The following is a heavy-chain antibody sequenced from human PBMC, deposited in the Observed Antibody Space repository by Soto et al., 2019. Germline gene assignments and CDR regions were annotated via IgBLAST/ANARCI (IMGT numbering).Heavy chain of an antibody. CDR1: GGTFGSAG. Sequence: GGSLRLSCAASGGTFGSAGRSWVRQAPGKGLEWVSAISGSGGSTYYADSVKGRFTISRDNSKNTLYLQMNSLRAEDTAVYYCAKDRWMGLWGQGTLVTVSS. CDR3: AKDRWMGL. CDR2: ISGSGGST. J-gene: IGHJ4*02. D-gene: IGHD5-12*01. V-gene: IGHV3-23*01.